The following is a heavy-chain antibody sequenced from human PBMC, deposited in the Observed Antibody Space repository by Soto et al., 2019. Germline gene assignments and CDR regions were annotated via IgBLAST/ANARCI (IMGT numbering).Heavy chain of an antibody. V-gene: IGHV3-23*01. Sequence: EVQLLESGGGLVQPGGSLRLSCAASGFTFSSSAMSWVRQAPGEGLEWVSAISGSGDSTYYADSVKGRFTISRDNSKNTLYLQMNSLRAEDTDVYFCAKDLRNGKKAFDIWGQGTMVTVSS. CDR3: AKDLRNGKKAFDI. D-gene: IGHD1-26*01. J-gene: IGHJ3*02. CDR1: GFTFSSSA. CDR2: ISGSGDST.